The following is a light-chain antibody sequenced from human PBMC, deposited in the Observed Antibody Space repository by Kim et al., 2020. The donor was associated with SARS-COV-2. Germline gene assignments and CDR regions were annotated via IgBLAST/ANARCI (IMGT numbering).Light chain of an antibody. CDR1: SLRSYY. CDR2: GKN. Sequence: ELTQDPAVSVALGQTVRITCQGDSLRSYYASWYQQKPGQAPVLVIYGKNNRPSGIPDRFSGSSSGNTASLTITGAQAEDEADYYCNSRDSSGNFVVFG. V-gene: IGLV3-19*01. J-gene: IGLJ2*01. CDR3: NSRDSSGNFVV.